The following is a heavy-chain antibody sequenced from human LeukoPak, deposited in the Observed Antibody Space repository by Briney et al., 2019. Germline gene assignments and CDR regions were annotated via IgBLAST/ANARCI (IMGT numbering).Heavy chain of an antibody. CDR3: ARRTVTKIYYYMDV. Sequence: SETLSLTCTVSGGSISSGSYYWTWIRQPPGKGLECIGYIYGSGSTNYNPSLKSRVTISVDTSKNQFSLKLSSVTAADTAVYYCARRTVTKIYYYMDVWGKGTTVTVSS. CDR1: GGSISSGSYY. CDR2: IYGSGST. D-gene: IGHD4-17*01. V-gene: IGHV4-61*01. J-gene: IGHJ6*03.